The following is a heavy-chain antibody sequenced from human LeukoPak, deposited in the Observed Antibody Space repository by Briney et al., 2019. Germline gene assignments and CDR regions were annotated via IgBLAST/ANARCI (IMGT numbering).Heavy chain of an antibody. CDR2: ISYDVSTK. CDR3: AKARHCGGDCYSLMDY. V-gene: IGHV3-30*18. D-gene: IGHD2-21*02. CDR1: AFTFSTYG. J-gene: IGHJ4*02. Sequence: GRSLRLSCAASAFTFSTYGMHWVRQAPGKGLEWVAAISYDVSTKYYAESVKGRFTISRDNSKNTLFLQMNSLRADDTAVYYCAKARHCGGDCYSLMDYWGQGILVTVSS.